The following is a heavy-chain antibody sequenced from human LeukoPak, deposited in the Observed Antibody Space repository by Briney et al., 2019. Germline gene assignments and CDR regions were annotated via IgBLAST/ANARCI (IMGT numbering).Heavy chain of an antibody. CDR1: GFTFSSYA. CDR2: ISNGGGCT. J-gene: IGHJ4*02. Sequence: GGSLRLSCAASGFTFSSYAMGWVRLAPGKGLEWVSAISNGGGCTYYADSVRGRFTISRDNSKNTLFLQVNSLRAEDSAVYYCTVSSFSSTWYSWVHWGQGTLVTVSS. V-gene: IGHV3-23*01. CDR3: TVSSFSSTWYSWVH. D-gene: IGHD6-13*01.